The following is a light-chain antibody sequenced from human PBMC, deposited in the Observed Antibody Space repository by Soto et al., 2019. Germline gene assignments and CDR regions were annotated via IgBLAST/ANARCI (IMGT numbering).Light chain of an antibody. J-gene: IGKJ1*01. CDR1: QAIGND. Sequence: IQLTQCPSSLSASVGDRVTLTCRESQAIGNDLGWYQQKPGKAPKLLILAASNLQSGVPSRFSGSGAGTECTRTISSLQPDDVATDYCQQYNSYSPTFGQGTKVDIK. V-gene: IGKV1-17*01. CDR2: AAS. CDR3: QQYNSYSPT.